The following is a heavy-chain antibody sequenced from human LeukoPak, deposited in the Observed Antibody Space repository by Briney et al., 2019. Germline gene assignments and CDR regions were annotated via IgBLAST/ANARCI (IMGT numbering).Heavy chain of an antibody. D-gene: IGHD5-24*01. CDR2: IRYDGSNR. Sequence: GGSLRLSCAASGFTFSSYGMHWVRQAPGKGLEWVAFIRYDGSNRYYADSVKGRFTISRDNSKNTLYLQMNSLRAEDTAVYYCAKDGYSPYDAFDIWGQGTMVTVSS. CDR3: AKDGYSPYDAFDI. J-gene: IGHJ3*02. CDR1: GFTFSSYG. V-gene: IGHV3-30*02.